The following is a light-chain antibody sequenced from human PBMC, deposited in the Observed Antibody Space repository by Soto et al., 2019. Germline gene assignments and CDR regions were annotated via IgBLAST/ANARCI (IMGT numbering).Light chain of an antibody. CDR1: QSVSTR. J-gene: IGKJ1*01. CDR3: QQYHNSPT. CDR2: GAS. Sequence: EIVLTQSPATLSVSPGEKASLSCRASQSVSTRLAWYQQKPGQAPRLLMHGASTRATGIPARFSGSGSGTEFTLTISSLQSEDFAVYYCQQYHNSPTFGQGTKVEIK. V-gene: IGKV3-15*01.